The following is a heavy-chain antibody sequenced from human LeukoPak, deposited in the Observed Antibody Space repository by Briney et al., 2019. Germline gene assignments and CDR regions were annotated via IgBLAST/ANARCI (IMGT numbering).Heavy chain of an antibody. D-gene: IGHD4-11*01. CDR2: XDYTGST. CDR3: ARDNYDYPDY. J-gene: IGHJ4*02. Sequence: SETLSLTCTVSGGSINSGDYYXXXXRQSXXXXXEWIGSXDYTGSTYYXPXLKXRVTXSXXTSKNQFSLRLTSVTAADTAIYYCARDNYDYPDYWGQGTLVTVSS. V-gene: IGHV4-39*07. CDR1: GGSINSGDYY.